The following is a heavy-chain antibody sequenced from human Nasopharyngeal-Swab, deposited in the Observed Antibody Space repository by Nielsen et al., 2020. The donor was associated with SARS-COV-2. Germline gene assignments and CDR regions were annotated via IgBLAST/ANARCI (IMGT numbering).Heavy chain of an antibody. D-gene: IGHD1-26*01. CDR1: GYTFTRYD. V-gene: IGHV1-8*01. J-gene: IGHJ3*02. CDR2: MNPNSGNT. CDR3: AGDGGIATTREYAFDI. Sequence: ASVKVSCKASGYTFTRYDINWVRQAPGQGLEWMGWMNPNSGNTGYAQKFQGRVTMTRNTSKSTAYMELSSLRSEDTAVYYCAGDGGIATTREYAFDIWGQGTMVTVSS.